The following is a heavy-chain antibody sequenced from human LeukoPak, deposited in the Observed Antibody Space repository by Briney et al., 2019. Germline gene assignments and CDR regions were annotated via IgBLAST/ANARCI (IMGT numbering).Heavy chain of an antibody. V-gene: IGHV3-30*04. Sequence: HPGRSLRLSWEASGFTFSRHVMHWVRQAPGKGLEWVAVILFDGPNKYYAASVKGRFTISRDNSKNRLSLQMHSLKSEDTAVYYCARDIVSDPWTLAVADQRGNGGWFQPWGQGTLVTVSS. CDR1: GFTFSRHV. D-gene: IGHD6-19*01. CDR2: ILFDGPNK. CDR3: ARDIVSDPWTLAVADQRGNGGWFQP. J-gene: IGHJ5*02.